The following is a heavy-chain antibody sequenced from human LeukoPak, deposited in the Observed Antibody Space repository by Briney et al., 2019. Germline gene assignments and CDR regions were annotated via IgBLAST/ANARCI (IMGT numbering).Heavy chain of an antibody. CDR2: INPSGGST. D-gene: IGHD4-17*01. V-gene: IGHV1-46*01. J-gene: IGHJ4*02. CDR1: GYTFSTYY. Sequence: ASVKVSCKASGYTFSTYYIHWVRQAPGQGLEWMGIINPSGGSTSYAQKFQGRVTMTRDTSTSTVYMELTSLRSEDTAVFYCASASGYGDYVFDYWGQGTLVTVSS. CDR3: ASASGYGDYVFDY.